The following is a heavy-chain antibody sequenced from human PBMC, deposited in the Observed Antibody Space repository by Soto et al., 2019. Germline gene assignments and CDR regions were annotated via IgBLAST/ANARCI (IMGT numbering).Heavy chain of an antibody. D-gene: IGHD6-6*01. V-gene: IGHV1-18*04. Sequence: ASVKVSCKASGYTFTSYGISWVRQAPGQGLERMGWISAYNGNTNYAQKLQGRVTMTTDTSTSTAYMELRSLRSDDTAVYYCASGSSSSRGYYYYGMDVWGQGTTVTVSS. CDR1: GYTFTSYG. CDR2: ISAYNGNT. CDR3: ASGSSSSRGYYYYGMDV. J-gene: IGHJ6*02.